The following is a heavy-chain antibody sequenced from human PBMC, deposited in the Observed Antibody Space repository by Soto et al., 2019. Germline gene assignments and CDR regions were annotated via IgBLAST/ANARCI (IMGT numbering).Heavy chain of an antibody. Sequence: ASVKVSCKVSGYTLTELSMHWVRQAPGKGLEWMGGFDPEDGETIYAQKFQGRVTMTEDTSTDTAYMELSSLRSEDTAVYYCATGSIGQGYDYIWGSYRFSFDYWGQGTLVTVSS. CDR2: FDPEDGET. CDR1: GYTLTELS. J-gene: IGHJ4*02. CDR3: ATGSIGQGYDYIWGSYRFSFDY. V-gene: IGHV1-24*01. D-gene: IGHD3-16*02.